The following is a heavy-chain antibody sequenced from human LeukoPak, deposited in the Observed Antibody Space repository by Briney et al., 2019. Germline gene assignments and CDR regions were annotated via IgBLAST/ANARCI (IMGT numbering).Heavy chain of an antibody. Sequence: PSETLSLTCTVSGGSISSYYWSWIRQPPGKGLEWIGYIYYSGSTNYNPSLKSRVTISVDTSKNQFSLKLSSVTAADTAVYYCARRETVGTQGFVYWGQGTLVTVSS. V-gene: IGHV4-59*08. CDR1: GGSISSYY. CDR3: ARRETVGTQGFVY. CDR2: IYYSGST. D-gene: IGHD4-23*01. J-gene: IGHJ4*02.